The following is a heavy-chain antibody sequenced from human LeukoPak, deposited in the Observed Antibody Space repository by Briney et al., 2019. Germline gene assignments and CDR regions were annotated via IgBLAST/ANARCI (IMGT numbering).Heavy chain of an antibody. V-gene: IGHV4-61*02. Sequence: SQTLSLTCTVSGGSISSGSYYWSWIRQPAGKGLEWIGRIYTSGSNNYNPSLKSRVTISVDTSKNQFSLKLSSVTAADTAVYYCARDRSSSGYYLFDYWGQGTLVTVSS. CDR1: GGSISSGSYY. CDR2: IYTSGSN. D-gene: IGHD3-22*01. CDR3: ARDRSSSGYYLFDY. J-gene: IGHJ4*02.